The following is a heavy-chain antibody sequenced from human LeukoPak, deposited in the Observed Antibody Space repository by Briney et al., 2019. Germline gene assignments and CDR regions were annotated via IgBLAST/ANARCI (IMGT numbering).Heavy chain of an antibody. CDR1: GFTFSSYS. J-gene: IGHJ4*02. CDR2: IRSRADSYAT. CDR3: TRLPDYGDSKFDY. D-gene: IGHD4-17*01. Sequence: GGSLRLSCAASGFTFSSYSMNWVRQASGKGLEWVGRIRSRADSYATAYAASVKGRFTISRDDSKNTAYLQMYSLKTEDTAVYYCTRLPDYGDSKFDYWGQGSLVTVSS. V-gene: IGHV3-73*01.